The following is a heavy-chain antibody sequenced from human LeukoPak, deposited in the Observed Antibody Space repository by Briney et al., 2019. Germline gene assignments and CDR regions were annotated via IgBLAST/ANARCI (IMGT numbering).Heavy chain of an antibody. CDR2: IYHTGST. CDR1: GGSVSDYY. CDR3: ARVGKQWLVLRGWFDP. D-gene: IGHD6-19*01. Sequence: SETLSLTCTISGGSVSDYYWSWIRQSPGKGLEWIGYIYHTGSTSYSPSLKSRVTISADASQNQFSLKLSSVTAADTAVYYCARVGKQWLVLRGWFDPWGQGTLVTVSS. V-gene: IGHV4-59*02. J-gene: IGHJ5*02.